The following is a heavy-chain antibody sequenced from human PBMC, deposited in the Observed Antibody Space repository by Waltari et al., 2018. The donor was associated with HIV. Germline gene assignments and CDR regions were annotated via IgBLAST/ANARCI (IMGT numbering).Heavy chain of an antibody. CDR2: ISSSSSYI. Sequence: EVQLVESGGGLVKPGGSLRLSCAASGFTFSSYSMNWVRQAPGKGMEWVSSISSSSSYIYYADSVKGRFTISRDNANNSLYLQMNSLRAEDTAVYYCARGIAVARYDYWGQGTLVTVSS. CDR1: GFTFSSYS. D-gene: IGHD6-19*01. V-gene: IGHV3-21*01. CDR3: ARGIAVARYDY. J-gene: IGHJ4*02.